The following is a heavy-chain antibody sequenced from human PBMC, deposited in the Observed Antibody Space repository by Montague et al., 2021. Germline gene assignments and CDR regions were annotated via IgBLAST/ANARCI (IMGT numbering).Heavy chain of an antibody. CDR3: ARGLFGTVNGQYSGGWYYFDK. V-gene: IGHV4-34*01. D-gene: IGHD6-19*01. J-gene: IGHJ4*02. Sequence: SETLSLTCGLSGGSLSGYYWAWIRQTPGKGLEWIGNINHSGSAKYNPSLKNRVSISVGTSNNQFFLDLTSVTAADTATYFCARGLFGTVNGQYSGGWYYFDKWGQGTMVTVSS. CDR1: GGSLSGYY. CDR2: INHSGSA.